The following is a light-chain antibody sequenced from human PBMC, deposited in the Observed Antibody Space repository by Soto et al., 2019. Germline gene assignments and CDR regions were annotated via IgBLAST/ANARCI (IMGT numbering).Light chain of an antibody. Sequence: QSVLTQPASVSGSPGQSITISCTGTSSDVGGYNYVSWYQQHPGKAPKLMIYDVSNRPSGVSNRFSGSKSGNTASLTISGLQAEDEAGYYCSSYSSSSTLVFGGGNKLDVL. J-gene: IGLJ2*01. CDR2: DVS. V-gene: IGLV2-14*01. CDR3: SSYSSSSTLV. CDR1: SSDVGGYNY.